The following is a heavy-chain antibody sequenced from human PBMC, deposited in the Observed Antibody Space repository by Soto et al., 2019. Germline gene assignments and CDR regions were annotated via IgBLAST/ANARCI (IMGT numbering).Heavy chain of an antibody. CDR2: INPNSGGT. Sequence: ASVKVSCKASGYTFTGYYMHWVRQAPGQGLEWMGWINPNSGGTNYAQKFQGWVTMTRDTSISTAYMELSRLGSDDTAVYYCARDRARSGYYEPYYYYGMDVWGQGTTVTVSS. D-gene: IGHD3-3*01. CDR1: GYTFTGYY. J-gene: IGHJ6*02. V-gene: IGHV1-2*04. CDR3: ARDRARSGYYEPYYYYGMDV.